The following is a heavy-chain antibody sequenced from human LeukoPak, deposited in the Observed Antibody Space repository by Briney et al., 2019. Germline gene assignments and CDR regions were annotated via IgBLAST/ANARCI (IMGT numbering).Heavy chain of an antibody. J-gene: IGHJ4*02. V-gene: IGHV3-23*01. CDR2: ISGSGGST. Sequence: GGSLRLSCAASGFTFSSFAMSWVRQAPGKGLEWVSGISGSGGSTHYADSVKGRFTISRDNSKNTLYLQMNSLRAEDTAVYYCAKGERWLQFAFDYWGQGTLVTASS. D-gene: IGHD5-24*01. CDR3: AKGERWLQFAFDY. CDR1: GFTFSSFA.